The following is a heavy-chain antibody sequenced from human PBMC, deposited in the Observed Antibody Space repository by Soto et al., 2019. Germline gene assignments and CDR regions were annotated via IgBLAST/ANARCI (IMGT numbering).Heavy chain of an antibody. V-gene: IGHV4-61*01. Sequence: SETLSLTCTVSGGSVSSGSYYWSWIRQPPGKGLEWIGYIYYSGSTNYNTSLKSRVTISVDTSKNQFSLKLSSVTAADTAVYYCARGGYYYDSSGYSYWGQGTLVTVSS. D-gene: IGHD3-22*01. J-gene: IGHJ4*02. CDR2: IYYSGST. CDR3: ARGGYYYDSSGYSY. CDR1: GGSVSSGSYY.